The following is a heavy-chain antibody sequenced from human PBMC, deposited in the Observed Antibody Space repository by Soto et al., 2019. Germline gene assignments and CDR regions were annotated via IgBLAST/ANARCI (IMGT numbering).Heavy chain of an antibody. CDR3: AKTLLSTSWYGLHDY. J-gene: IGHJ4*02. CDR2: ISGSGGRT. Sequence: SGGSLRLSCAASEFTFSIYAMRWVRHAPGKGLEWVSAISGSGGRTYYADSAKGRFTISRDNSRNTLHLQMNSLRVEDTAVYYCAKTLLSTSWYGLHDYVSQGTLVTVSS. D-gene: IGHD6-13*01. V-gene: IGHV3-23*01. CDR1: EFTFSIYA.